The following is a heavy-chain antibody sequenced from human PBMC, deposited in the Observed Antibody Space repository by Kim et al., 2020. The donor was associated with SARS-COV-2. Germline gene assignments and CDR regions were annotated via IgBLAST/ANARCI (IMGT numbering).Heavy chain of an antibody. Sequence: GGSLRLSCAASGFTFSSYGMHWVRQAPGKGLEWVAVIWYDGSNKYYADSVKGRFTISRDNSKNTLYLQMNSLRAEDTAVYYCARDRDPHIAVAGWGDYWGQGTLVTVSS. CDR2: IWYDGSNK. D-gene: IGHD6-19*01. J-gene: IGHJ4*02. CDR3: ARDRDPHIAVAGWGDY. V-gene: IGHV3-33*01. CDR1: GFTFSSYG.